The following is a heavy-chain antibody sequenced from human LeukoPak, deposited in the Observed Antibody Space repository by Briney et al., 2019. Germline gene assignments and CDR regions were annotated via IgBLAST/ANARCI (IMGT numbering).Heavy chain of an antibody. CDR2: IIPIFGTA. D-gene: IGHD3-10*01. CDR1: GGTFSSYA. CDR3: ARGYGSGSYGYYYYMDV. Sequence: ASVKVSCKASGGTFSSYAISWVRQAPGQGLEWMGGIIPIFGTANYAQKFQGRVTITADESTSTAYMELSSLRSEDTAVYYCARGYGSGSYGYYYYMDVWGKGTTVTISS. J-gene: IGHJ6*03. V-gene: IGHV1-69*13.